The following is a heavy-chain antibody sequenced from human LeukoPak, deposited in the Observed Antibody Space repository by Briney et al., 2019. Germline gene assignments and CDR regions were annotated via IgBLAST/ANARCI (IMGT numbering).Heavy chain of an antibody. CDR2: INSDGSTT. J-gene: IGHJ6*03. Sequence: GGSLRLSCAASGFTFITYWMHWVRQAPGKGLVWVSSINSDGSTTTYADSVKGRFTISRDNAKKSLYLQMSSLRAEDTAVYYCARVHCSSTSCYPYYMDVWGKGTTVTVSS. CDR1: GFTFITYW. D-gene: IGHD2-2*01. CDR3: ARVHCSSTSCYPYYMDV. V-gene: IGHV3-74*01.